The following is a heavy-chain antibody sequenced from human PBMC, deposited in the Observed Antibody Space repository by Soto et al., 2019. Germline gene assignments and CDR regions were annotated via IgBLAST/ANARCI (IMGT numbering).Heavy chain of an antibody. CDR1: GYMFTGYY. J-gene: IGHJ6*02. V-gene: IGHV1-2*02. CDR3: AFSYYYGSGSYYKPDSGGMDV. Sequence: ASVKVSCKASGYMFTGYYMHWVRQAPGQGLEWMGWINPESGGTSYPQKFQGRVTMTRDTSISTAYMELSRLRSDDTAVYYCAFSYYYGSGSYYKPDSGGMDVWGQGTPVTAP. CDR2: INPESGGT. D-gene: IGHD3-10*01.